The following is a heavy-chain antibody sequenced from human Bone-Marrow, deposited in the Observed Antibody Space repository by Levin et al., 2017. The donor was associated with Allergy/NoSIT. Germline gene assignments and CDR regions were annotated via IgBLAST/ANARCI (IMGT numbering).Heavy chain of an antibody. J-gene: IGHJ5*02. CDR2: IIPIFGTA. V-gene: IGHV1-69*06. CDR3: ARDYYGSGSYHRWFDP. D-gene: IGHD3-10*01. CDR1: GGTFSSYA. Sequence: SVKVSCKASGGTFSSYAISWVRQAPGQGLEWMGGIIPIFGTANYAQKFQGRVTITADKSTSTAYMELSSLRSEDTAVYYCARDYYGSGSYHRWFDPWGQGTLVTVSS.